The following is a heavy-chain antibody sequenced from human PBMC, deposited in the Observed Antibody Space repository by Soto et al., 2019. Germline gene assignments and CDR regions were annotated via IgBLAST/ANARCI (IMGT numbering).Heavy chain of an antibody. Sequence: QVQLQESGPGLVKPSQTLSLTCTVSGVSIHTGDYYWSWIRQPPGKGLEWSGYISYSGTTYYNPCLKSRVSIAADTSKSQFSLTLSSVTAADTAVYYCARNNYGGNLEGYYIAHWGQGTLVTVSS. J-gene: IGHJ4*02. CDR1: GVSIHTGDYY. CDR3: ARNNYGGNLEGYYIAH. D-gene: IGHD4-17*01. CDR2: ISYSGTT. V-gene: IGHV4-30-4*01.